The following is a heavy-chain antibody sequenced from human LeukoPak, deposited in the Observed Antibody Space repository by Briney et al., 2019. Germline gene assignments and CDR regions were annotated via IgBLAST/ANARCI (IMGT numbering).Heavy chain of an antibody. D-gene: IGHD3-22*01. CDR3: ATELNSGGYDRSGYYVY. Sequence: ASVKVSCKVSGYTLTELSMHWVRQAPGKGLEWMGGFDPEDGETIYAQKFQGRVTMTEDTSTDTAYMELSSLRSEDTAVYYCATELNSGGYDRSGYYVYWGQGTLVTVSS. V-gene: IGHV1-24*01. CDR1: GYTLTELS. J-gene: IGHJ4*02. CDR2: FDPEDGET.